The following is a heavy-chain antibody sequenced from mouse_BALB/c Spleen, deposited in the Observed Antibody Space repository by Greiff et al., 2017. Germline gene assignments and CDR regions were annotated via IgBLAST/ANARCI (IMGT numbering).Heavy chain of an antibody. CDR1: GYSITSDYA. D-gene: IGHD1-1*01. CDR3: ARWGLFFYAMDY. J-gene: IGHJ4*01. CDR2: ISYSGST. V-gene: IGHV3-2*02. Sequence: EVKLVESGPGLVKPSQSLSLTCTVTGYSITSDYAWNWIRQFPGNKLEWMGYISYSGSTSYNPSLKSRISITRDTSKNQFFLQLNSVTTEDTATYYCARWGLFFYAMDYWGQGTSVTVSS.